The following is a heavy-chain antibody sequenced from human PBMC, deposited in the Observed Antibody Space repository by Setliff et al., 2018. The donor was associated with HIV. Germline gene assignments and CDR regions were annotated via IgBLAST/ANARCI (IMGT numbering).Heavy chain of an antibody. CDR2: IYYSGRT. J-gene: IGHJ4*02. CDR1: GGSISRNY. D-gene: IGHD6-13*01. CDR3: ARARAAAGTQGTFDY. V-gene: IGHV4-59*01. Sequence: PSETLSLTCSVSGGSISRNYWSWIRQPPGKGLEWIGYIYYSGRTNYNPSLKSRVTISVDTSKNQFSLKLSSVTAADTAVYYCARARAAAGTQGTFDYWGQGTLVTVS.